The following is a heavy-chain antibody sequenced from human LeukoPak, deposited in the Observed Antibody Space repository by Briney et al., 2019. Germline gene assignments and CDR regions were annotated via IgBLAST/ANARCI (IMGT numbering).Heavy chain of an antibody. Sequence: ASVKVSCKASGYTFTSYGISWVRQAPGQGLEWMGWISAYNVNTNYAQKLQGRVTMTTDTSTSTAYMELRSLRSDDTAVYYCARERIFYGSGSQPYDYWGQGTLVTVS. V-gene: IGHV1-18*01. CDR2: ISAYNVNT. CDR1: GYTFTSYG. D-gene: IGHD3-10*01. J-gene: IGHJ4*02. CDR3: ARERIFYGSGSQPYDY.